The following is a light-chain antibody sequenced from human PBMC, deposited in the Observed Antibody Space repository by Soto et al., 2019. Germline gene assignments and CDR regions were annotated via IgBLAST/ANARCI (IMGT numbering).Light chain of an antibody. CDR3: SSSAGRNNVV. CDR2: EVS. V-gene: IGLV2-8*01. CDR1: SSDVGGYNY. Sequence: QSALTQYPSASGSPGQSVTISCTGTSSDVGGYNYVSWYQQHPGKAPKLMIYEVSKRPSGVPDRFAGSKSGNTASLTVSGLQADGYAVYYCSSSAGRNNVVFCGGTNLTVL. J-gene: IGLJ2*01.